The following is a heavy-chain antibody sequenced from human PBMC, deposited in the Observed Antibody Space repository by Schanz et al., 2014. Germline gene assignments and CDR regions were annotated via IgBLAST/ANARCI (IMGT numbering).Heavy chain of an antibody. CDR1: GFTFSSHW. J-gene: IGHJ3*02. V-gene: IGHV3-74*01. CDR2: INSVGSNT. D-gene: IGHD4-17*01. Sequence: EVQLVQSGGGLVQPGGSLRLSCAASGFTFSSHWMHWVRQDPGKGLVWVARINSVGSNTDYADSVTGRFTISRDNAKNTLYLQMNTLRAEYTAVYYCARKMKLGVYGGKGHESLDIWGQGTMVTVSS. CDR3: ARKMKLGVYGGKGHESLDI.